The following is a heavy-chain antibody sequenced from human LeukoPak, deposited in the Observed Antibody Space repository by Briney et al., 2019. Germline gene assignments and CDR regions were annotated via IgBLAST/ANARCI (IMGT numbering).Heavy chain of an antibody. Sequence: SVKVSCKASGDTFSTYGIDWVRQAPGQGLEWVGRIIPILDITNYAQKFLGRVTITADKSTRTTYMELTSLRSEDTAVYYCARGKPRIASANFDHWGQGTLVTVSS. CDR3: ARGKPRIASANFDH. CDR1: GDTFSTYG. J-gene: IGHJ4*02. V-gene: IGHV1-69*04. D-gene: IGHD6-25*01. CDR2: IIPILDIT.